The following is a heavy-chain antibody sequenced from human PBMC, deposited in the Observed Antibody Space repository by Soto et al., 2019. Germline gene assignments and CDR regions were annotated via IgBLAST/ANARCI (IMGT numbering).Heavy chain of an antibody. CDR1: GYSFTDYH. CDR3: ARGDSTDCSNGVCSFFYNHDMDV. Sequence: ASVKVSCKASGYSFTDYHIHWVRQAPRQGLEWLGRINPKSGGTSTAQKFQGWVTMTTDTSISTASMELTRLTSDDTAIYYCARGDSTDCSNGVCSFFYNHDMDVWGQGTTVTVS. J-gene: IGHJ6*02. D-gene: IGHD2-8*01. CDR2: INPKSGGT. V-gene: IGHV1-2*04.